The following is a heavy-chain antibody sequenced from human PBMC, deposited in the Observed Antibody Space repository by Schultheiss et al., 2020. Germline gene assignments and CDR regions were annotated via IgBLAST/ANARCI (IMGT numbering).Heavy chain of an antibody. CDR3: ARTSNDGDYFDY. CDR1: GFIFSSYS. J-gene: IGHJ4*02. V-gene: IGHV3-21*01. Sequence: GGSLRLSCAASGFIFSSYSMSWVRQAPGKGLEWVSSISSSSSYIYYADSVKGRFTISRDNAKNSLYLQMNSLRAEDTAVYYCARTSNDGDYFDYWGQGTLVTVSS. D-gene: IGHD3-16*01. CDR2: ISSSSSYI.